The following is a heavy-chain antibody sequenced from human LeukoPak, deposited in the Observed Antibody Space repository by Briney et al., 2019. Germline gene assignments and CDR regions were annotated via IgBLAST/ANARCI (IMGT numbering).Heavy chain of an antibody. CDR3: VRVTGGVFDY. D-gene: IGHD2-8*02. CDR1: GDSVSSNSVT. V-gene: IGHV6-1*01. J-gene: IGHJ4*02. Sequence: SQTLSLTCAISGDSVSSNSVTWNWIRQSPSRGLEWLGRTYYRSKWSNDYAVSVKSRIIINPDTSKNQFSLQLDSVTSDDTAVYYCVRVTGGVFDYWGPGTLVTVSS. CDR2: TYYRSKWSN.